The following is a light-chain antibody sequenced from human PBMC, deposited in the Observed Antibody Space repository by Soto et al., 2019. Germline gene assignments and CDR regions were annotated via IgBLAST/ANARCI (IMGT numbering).Light chain of an antibody. CDR3: QQDCTSPPT. Sequence: EIVLTQSPGTLSLSPGERATLSCRASQSVSSSYLAWYQQTPGQAPRLLIYGASSRATGISDRSSGSGSGTDSTLTISRLEPEDMAVYYCQQDCTSPPTFTGGTKVEL. V-gene: IGKV3-20*01. CDR2: GAS. J-gene: IGKJ4*01. CDR1: QSVSSSY.